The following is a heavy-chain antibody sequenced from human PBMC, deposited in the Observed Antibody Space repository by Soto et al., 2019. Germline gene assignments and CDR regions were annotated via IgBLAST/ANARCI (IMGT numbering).Heavy chain of an antibody. D-gene: IGHD2-21*02. Sequence: YWMHWVRQAPGQGLVWVSHIHSDGSTTTYADSVKGRFTISRDNAKNTLYLQMNSLRAEDTAVYYCVRGDKGGFELWGQGTTVTVSS. J-gene: IGHJ3*01. CDR2: IHSDGSTT. CDR3: VRGDKGGFEL. CDR1: YW. V-gene: IGHV3-74*01.